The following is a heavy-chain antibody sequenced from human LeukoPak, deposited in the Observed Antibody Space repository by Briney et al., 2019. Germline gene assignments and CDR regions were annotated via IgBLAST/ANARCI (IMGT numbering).Heavy chain of an antibody. J-gene: IGHJ4*02. D-gene: IGHD4-17*01. CDR2: INPSGGST. CDR3: ARGKGNYGDPASFDY. CDR1: GYTFTSYY. Sequence: GASVKVSCKASGYTFTSYYMDWVRQAPGQGLEWMGIINPSGGSTSYAQKLQGRVTMTTDTSTSTVYMEVRSLRSDDTAVYYCARGKGNYGDPASFDYWGQGTLVTVSS. V-gene: IGHV1-46*01.